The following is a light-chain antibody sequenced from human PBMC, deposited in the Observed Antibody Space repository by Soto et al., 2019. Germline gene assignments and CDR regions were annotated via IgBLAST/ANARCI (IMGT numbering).Light chain of an antibody. V-gene: IGLV1-40*01. CDR2: GNS. Sequence: QSVLTQPPSVSGAPGQRVTISCTGSSSNIGAGYDVHWYQQLPGTAPKLLIYGNSNRPSGVPDRFSGSKSGTSASLAITGLRGEDGADYYSQSYDSSLWGYWVFGGGTKLTVL. J-gene: IGLJ3*02. CDR1: SSNIGAGYD. CDR3: QSYDSSLWGYWV.